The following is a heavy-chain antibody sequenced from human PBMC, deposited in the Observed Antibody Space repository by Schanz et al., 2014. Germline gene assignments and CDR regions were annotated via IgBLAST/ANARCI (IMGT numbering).Heavy chain of an antibody. Sequence: DLVESGGGLIQRGESLRLSCSASGFSFSSYSMNWVRQAPGKGLEWLSYIDGKSTTVYYADSVKGRFTVSRDNARNSLFLQMNSLRVEDTALYYCARDSGPYYDKSMDVWGQGTTVAVSS. CDR3: ARDSGPYYDKSMDV. D-gene: IGHD3-9*01. CDR2: IDGKSTTV. CDR1: GFSFSSYS. V-gene: IGHV3-48*01. J-gene: IGHJ6*02.